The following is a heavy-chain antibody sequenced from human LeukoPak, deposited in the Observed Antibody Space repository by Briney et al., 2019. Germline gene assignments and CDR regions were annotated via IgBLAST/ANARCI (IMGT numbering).Heavy chain of an antibody. D-gene: IGHD1-26*01. CDR1: GFTFSSYW. J-gene: IGHJ3*02. CDR2: INSDGSST. Sequence: GGSLRLSCAASGFTFSSYWMHWVRQAPGKGLVWVSRINSDGSSTTYADSVKGRFTISRDNAKNTLYLQMNSLRAEDTAVYCCARTTSMRYVGDAFDIWGQGTMVTVSS. V-gene: IGHV3-74*01. CDR3: ARTTSMRYVGDAFDI.